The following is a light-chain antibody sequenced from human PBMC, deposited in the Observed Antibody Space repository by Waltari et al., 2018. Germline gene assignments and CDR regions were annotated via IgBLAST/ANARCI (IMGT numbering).Light chain of an antibody. CDR1: QSLLHSNGDTY. J-gene: IGKJ1*01. Sequence: DVMVTQSPLSLSVTPGQPASMTCRSRQSLLHSNGDTYLSWFLQKPGQPPRGLIYMVSNRASGGLDRFSGRGAGTDFTLTINRVEAEDVGVYYCMQATHVPWTFGQGTTVEI. CDR2: MVS. V-gene: IGKV2-30*02. CDR3: MQATHVPWT.